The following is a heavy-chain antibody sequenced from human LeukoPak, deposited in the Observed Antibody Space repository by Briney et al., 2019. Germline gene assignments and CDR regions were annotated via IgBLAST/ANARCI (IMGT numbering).Heavy chain of an antibody. V-gene: IGHV4-34*01. CDR2: INHSGST. J-gene: IGHJ5*02. Sequence: PSETLSLTCAVYGGSFSGYYWSWIRQPPGKGLEWIGEINHSGSTNYNPSLKSRVTISVDTSKNQFSLKLSSVTAADTAVYYCARDIAARLENWFDPWGQGTLVTVSS. D-gene: IGHD6-6*01. CDR3: ARDIAARLENWFDP. CDR1: GGSFSGYY.